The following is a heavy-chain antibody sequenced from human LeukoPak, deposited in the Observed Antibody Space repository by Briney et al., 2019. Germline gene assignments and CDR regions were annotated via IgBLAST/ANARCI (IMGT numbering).Heavy chain of an antibody. CDR1: GGSFSGYF. J-gene: IGHJ3*02. D-gene: IGHD3-22*01. CDR3: ARGDYYDSSGYFI. V-gene: IGHV4-34*01. Sequence: SETLSLTCAVYGGSFSGYFWSWIRQPPGKGLEWIGEVNHSGRTNYNPSLKSRVTISVDPSKSQFSLNLRSVTAADTAVYYCARGDYYDSSGYFIWGQGTMVTVSS. CDR2: VNHSGRT.